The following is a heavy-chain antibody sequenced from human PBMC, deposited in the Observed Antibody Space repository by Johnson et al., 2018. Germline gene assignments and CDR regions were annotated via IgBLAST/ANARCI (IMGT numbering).Heavy chain of an antibody. CDR3: AKDRRGDSYGGLGLAMDV. CDR1: GFTFSSYG. J-gene: IGHJ6*04. Sequence: QVQLVQSGGGVVQPWRSLRLSCAASGFTFSSYGMHWVRQAPGKGLEWVAVIWYDGSNKYYADSVKGRFTISRDNSKNTLYLQMNSLRAEGTAVYYCAKDRRGDSYGGLGLAMDVWGKGTTVTVSS. CDR2: IWYDGSNK. V-gene: IGHV3-33*06. D-gene: IGHD5-18*01.